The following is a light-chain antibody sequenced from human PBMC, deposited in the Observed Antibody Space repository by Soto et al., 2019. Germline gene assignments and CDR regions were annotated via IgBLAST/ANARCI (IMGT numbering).Light chain of an antibody. CDR1: SEFSHYA. CDR3: QSWGTGFRV. CDR2: VNSDGSH. V-gene: IGLV4-69*01. Sequence: QPVLTQSPSASASLGASVKLTCTLTSEFSHYAIAWHQQRPEQGPRFLMKVNSDGSHIKGDGIPDRFSGSSSGAERYLTISSLHSEDEADYYCQSWGTGFRVFGGGTKVTVL. J-gene: IGLJ2*01.